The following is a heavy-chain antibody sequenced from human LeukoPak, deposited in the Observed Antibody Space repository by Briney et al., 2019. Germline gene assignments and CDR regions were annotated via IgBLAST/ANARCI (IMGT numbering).Heavy chain of an antibody. CDR2: ITSSSSYI. Sequence: PGGSLRVSCAASGFTFSSYTMNWVRQAPGKGPEWVSSITSSSSYIYYADSVKGRFTISRDNARNSLYLQMNSLRAGDTALYYCARDGDTVLTRGYYYYMDVWGKGTTVTVSS. V-gene: IGHV3-21*01. D-gene: IGHD4-23*01. CDR3: ARDGDTVLTRGYYYYMDV. J-gene: IGHJ6*03. CDR1: GFTFSSYT.